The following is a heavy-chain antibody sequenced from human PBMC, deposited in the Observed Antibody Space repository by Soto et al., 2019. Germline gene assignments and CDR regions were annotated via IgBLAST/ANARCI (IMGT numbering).Heavy chain of an antibody. CDR2: FSGSGDSK. V-gene: IGHV3-23*01. Sequence: GGSLGLSCAASGFTFSSYAMSWVRQAPGKGLEWVSAFSGSGDSKYYAGAVKGLFTISRGNSKNTVYLQMNSLRAEDTAVYYCAEDESRAMIVVVITTAFDIWGQGTMVTVSS. CDR3: AEDESRAMIVVVITTAFDI. D-gene: IGHD3-22*01. CDR1: GFTFSSYA. J-gene: IGHJ3*02.